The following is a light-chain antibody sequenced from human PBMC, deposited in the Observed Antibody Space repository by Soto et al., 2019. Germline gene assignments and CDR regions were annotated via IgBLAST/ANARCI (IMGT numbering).Light chain of an antibody. V-gene: IGKV1-5*01. J-gene: IGKJ1*01. CDR2: DAS. CDR1: QSISNW. CDR3: QQYNVYPT. Sequence: DIQMTQSPSTLSPSVGDRVTITCRASQSISNWLAWYQQKPGKAPKLLIYDASSLKSGVPSRFSGSGSGTEFTLTISSLQPDDFATYYCQQYNVYPTFGQGTKVEIK.